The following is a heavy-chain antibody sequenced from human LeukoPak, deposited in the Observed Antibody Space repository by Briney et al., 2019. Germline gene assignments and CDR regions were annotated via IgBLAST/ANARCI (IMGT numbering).Heavy chain of an antibody. D-gene: IGHD1-26*01. J-gene: IGHJ1*01. CDR3: AEDGGGRLRPENFQH. Sequence: GGSLRLSCAASRFTISNYAMSWVRQAPGKGLEWVSGIGGIGGTTYYADSVKGRFTISRDDSKNTLYLQMNSLRAEDTAIYYCAEDGGGRLRPENFQHWGQGTLVTVSS. V-gene: IGHV3-23*01. CDR2: IGGIGGTT. CDR1: RFTISNYA.